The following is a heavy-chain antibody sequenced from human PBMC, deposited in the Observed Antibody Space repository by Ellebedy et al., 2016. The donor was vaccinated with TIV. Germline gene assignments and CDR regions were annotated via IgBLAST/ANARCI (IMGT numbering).Heavy chain of an antibody. CDR2: IHYTGST. J-gene: IGHJ4*02. V-gene: IGHV4-31*03. CDR1: GGSISSGAYY. CDR3: ARVGLGYYDTANFDY. D-gene: IGHD3-22*01. Sequence: LRLSCTVSGGSISSGAYYWSWIRQHPGKGLEWIGYIHYTGSTYYNPSLRSRVTISVDKSKNQFSLKLNYVTAADTAVYYCARVGLGYYDTANFDYWGQGTLVTVSS.